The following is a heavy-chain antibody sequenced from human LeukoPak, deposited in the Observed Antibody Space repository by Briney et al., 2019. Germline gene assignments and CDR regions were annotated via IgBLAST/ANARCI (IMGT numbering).Heavy chain of an antibody. D-gene: IGHD4-23*01. CDR2: IPSSSSYI. J-gene: IGHJ4*02. CDR3: ARGGSNGPYYLDY. V-gene: IGHV3-21*01. Sequence: GGSLRLSCAASGFTVSSYEMNWVRQAPGKGLEWVSSIPSSSSYIYSADSVKGRFTISRDNAKNSLYLQMNSLRAEDTAVYYCARGGSNGPYYLDYGGKGTLVTVSS. CDR1: GFTVSSYE.